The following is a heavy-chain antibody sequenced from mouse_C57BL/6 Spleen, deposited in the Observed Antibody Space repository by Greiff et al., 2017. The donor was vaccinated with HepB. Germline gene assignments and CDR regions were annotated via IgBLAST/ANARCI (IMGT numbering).Heavy chain of an antibody. CDR1: GFTFSDYG. J-gene: IGHJ2*01. V-gene: IGHV5-17*01. D-gene: IGHD1-1*01. Sequence: EVNVVESGGGLVKPGGSLKLSCAASGFTFSDYGMHWVRQAPEKGLEWVAYISSGSSTIYYADTVKGRFTISRDNAKNTLFLQMTSLRSEDTAMYYCARSRLTTVVATDFDYWGQGTTLTVSS. CDR2: ISSGSSTI. CDR3: ARSRLTTVVATDFDY.